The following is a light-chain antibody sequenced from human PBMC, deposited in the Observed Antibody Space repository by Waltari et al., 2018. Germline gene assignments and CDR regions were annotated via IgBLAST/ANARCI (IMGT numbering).Light chain of an antibody. Sequence: IXMXXSPSSLSXSVGXRVTITCRSSYSIDNFLNWYQQKPGKAPKVLIYGASTLXXGVPSRFSGSGXXTDFTXXXXXLXXEXXXTYYCQESYGLPYTFGQGTKLEIK. CDR3: QESYGLPYT. J-gene: IGKJ2*01. V-gene: IGKV1-39*01. CDR1: YSIDNF. CDR2: GAS.